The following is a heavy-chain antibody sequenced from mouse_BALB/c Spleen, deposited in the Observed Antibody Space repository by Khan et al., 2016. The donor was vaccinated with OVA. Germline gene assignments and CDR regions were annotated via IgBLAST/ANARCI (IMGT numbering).Heavy chain of an antibody. V-gene: IGHV2-9*02. Sequence: QVQLKESGPGLVAPSQSLSINCTVSGFTLISYGVHWVRQSPGKGLEWLGIIWAGGSTNYNSALMARLSISKDNSKSQVFFKMNSLQADDTAMYYCARDDGNYVDAMDYWGQGTSVTVSS. CDR2: IWAGGST. CDR3: ARDDGNYVDAMDY. J-gene: IGHJ4*01. CDR1: GFTLISYG. D-gene: IGHD2-1*01.